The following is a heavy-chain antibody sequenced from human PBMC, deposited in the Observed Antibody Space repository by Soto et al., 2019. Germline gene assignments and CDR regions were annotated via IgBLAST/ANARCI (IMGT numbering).Heavy chain of an antibody. CDR1: GVSISSGGYY. V-gene: IGHV4-34*01. Sequence: PSETLSLTCAVSGVSISSGGYYWNWIRQPPGKGLEWIGEINHSGSTNYNPSLKSRVTISVDTSKNQFSLKLSSVTAADTAVYYCARDSLRVANDYWGQGTLVTVSS. CDR2: INHSGST. J-gene: IGHJ4*02. CDR3: ARDSLRVANDY. D-gene: IGHD5-12*01.